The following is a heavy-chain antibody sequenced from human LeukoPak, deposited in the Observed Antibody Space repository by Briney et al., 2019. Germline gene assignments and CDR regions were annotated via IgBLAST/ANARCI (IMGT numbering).Heavy chain of an antibody. Sequence: GGSLRLSCAASGVTFSSYWMSWVRQAPGKGLEWVANIKQDGREKCYVDSVKGRFTIYSDNAKNSLYLQMNSLRAEDTAVYYCARDRSQKHEKVDTAMVPNWFDPWGQGTLVTVSS. CDR3: ARDRSQKHEKVDTAMVPNWFDP. V-gene: IGHV3-7*01. D-gene: IGHD5-18*01. CDR2: IKQDGREK. CDR1: GVTFSSYW. J-gene: IGHJ5*02.